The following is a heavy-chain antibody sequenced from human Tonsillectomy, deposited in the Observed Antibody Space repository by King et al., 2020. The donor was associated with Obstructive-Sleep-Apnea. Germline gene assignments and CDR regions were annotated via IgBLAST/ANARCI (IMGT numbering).Heavy chain of an antibody. Sequence: QLQESGPGLVKPSETLSLTCTVSGGSISSYYWSWIRQPPGKGLEWIGYIYYSGSTNYNPSLKSRVTISVDTSKNQFSLKLSSVTAADTAVYYCARHTLAAAGISIDYWGQGTLVTVSS. CDR2: IYYSGST. V-gene: IGHV4-59*08. CDR3: ARHTLAAAGISIDY. CDR1: GGSISSYY. D-gene: IGHD6-13*01. J-gene: IGHJ4*02.